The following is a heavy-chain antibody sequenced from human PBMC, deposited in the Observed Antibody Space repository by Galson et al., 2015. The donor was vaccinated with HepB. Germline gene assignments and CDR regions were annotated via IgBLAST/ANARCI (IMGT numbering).Heavy chain of an antibody. CDR1: GFTFSFYW. V-gene: IGHV3-74*01. J-gene: IGHJ6*02. CDR2: INTDGLST. CDR3: ARARNYYYGMDV. Sequence: SLRLSCAASGFTFSFYWMHWVRQAPGKGLVWVSRINTDGLSTSYADSVKGRFTISRDTAKNTLYLQMNSLRAEDTAVYYCARARNYYYGMDVWGQGTTVTVSS.